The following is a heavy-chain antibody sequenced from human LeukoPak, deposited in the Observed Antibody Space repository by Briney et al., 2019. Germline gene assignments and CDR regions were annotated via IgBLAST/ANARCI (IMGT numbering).Heavy chain of an antibody. CDR2: IYYSGNT. D-gene: IGHD3/OR15-3a*01. Sequence: SSETLSLTCTVSGVSISSSNSYWGWIRQPPGKGLEWIGSIYYSGNTYYNASLKSQVSISIDTSNNQFSLRLTSVTAADTAVYYCARQTGSGLFILPGGQGTLVTVSS. CDR3: ARQTGSGLFILP. V-gene: IGHV4-39*01. CDR1: GVSISSSNSY. J-gene: IGHJ4*02.